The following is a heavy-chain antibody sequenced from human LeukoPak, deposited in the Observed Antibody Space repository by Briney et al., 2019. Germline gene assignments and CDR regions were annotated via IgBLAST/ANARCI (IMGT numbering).Heavy chain of an antibody. Sequence: GGSLRLSCAASGFTFSSYWMHWVRQAPGKGLVWVSRINSDGSSTSYADSVKGRFTISRDNAKNTLYLQMNSLRAEDTAVYYCARENFDFWSAQAPAPFDYWGQGTLVTVSS. CDR2: INSDGSST. CDR3: ARENFDFWSAQAPAPFDY. J-gene: IGHJ4*02. V-gene: IGHV3-74*01. CDR1: GFTFSSYW. D-gene: IGHD3-3*01.